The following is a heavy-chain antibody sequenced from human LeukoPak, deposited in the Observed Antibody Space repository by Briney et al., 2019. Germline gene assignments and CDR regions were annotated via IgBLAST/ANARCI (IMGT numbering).Heavy chain of an antibody. CDR1: GFTFSSFG. V-gene: IGHV3-30*02. CDR2: IRFDGSNE. D-gene: IGHD2-15*01. Sequence: PGGSLRLSCAASGFTFSSFGMHWVRQAPGKGLDWVAFIRFDGSNEHHADSVKGRFTISRDNSKSTLYLQMNSLRAEDTAVYYCARAPLRDSRSHFDYWGQGTLVTVSS. CDR3: ARAPLRDSRSHFDY. J-gene: IGHJ4*02.